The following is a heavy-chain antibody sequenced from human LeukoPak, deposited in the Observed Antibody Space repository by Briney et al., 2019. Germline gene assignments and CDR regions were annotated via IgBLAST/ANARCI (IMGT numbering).Heavy chain of an antibody. D-gene: IGHD1-26*01. CDR2: IYYSGST. J-gene: IGHJ3*02. Sequence: SETLPLTCTVSGGSISSGDYYWSWIRQPPGKGLEWIGYIYYSGSTYYNPSLKSRVTISVDTSKNQFSLKLSSVTAADTAVYYCARDIVGATSDAFDIWGQGTMVTVSS. V-gene: IGHV4-30-4*01. CDR3: ARDIVGATSDAFDI. CDR1: GGSISSGDYY.